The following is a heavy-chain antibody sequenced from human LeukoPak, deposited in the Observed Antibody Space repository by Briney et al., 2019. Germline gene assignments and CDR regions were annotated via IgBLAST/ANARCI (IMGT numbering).Heavy chain of an antibody. D-gene: IGHD3-10*01. CDR1: GFTLSSYW. CDR3: AIDITMVRGVIPQGFDP. V-gene: IGHV3-74*01. Sequence: GGSLRISCAASGFTLSSYWMHWARQTPGKGLVWVSRMSSDESTTNYADSVRGRFTISRDNAKNALYLQMNNLRAEDTAVYYCAIDITMVRGVIPQGFDPWGQGTLVTVSS. J-gene: IGHJ5*02. CDR2: MSSDESTT.